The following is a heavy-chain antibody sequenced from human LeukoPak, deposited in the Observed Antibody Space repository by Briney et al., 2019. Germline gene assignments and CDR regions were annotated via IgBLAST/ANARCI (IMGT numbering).Heavy chain of an antibody. CDR2: IYYSGST. Sequence: PSETLSLTCTVSGGSISSGGYYWSWIRQHPGKGLEWIGYIYYSGSTYYNPSLKSRVTISVDTSKNQFSLKLSSVTAADTAVYYCARHPNSEEGYSYGYYFDYWGQGTLVTVSS. V-gene: IGHV4-31*03. D-gene: IGHD5-18*01. J-gene: IGHJ4*02. CDR1: GGSISSGGYY. CDR3: ARHPNSEEGYSYGYYFDY.